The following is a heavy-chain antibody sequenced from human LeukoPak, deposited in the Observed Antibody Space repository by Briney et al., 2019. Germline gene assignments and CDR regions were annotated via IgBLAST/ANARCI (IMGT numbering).Heavy chain of an antibody. CDR2: ISAYNGNT. D-gene: IGHD3-9*01. CDR3: ARDSYDILTGYQDWFDP. Sequence: ASVKVSCKASGYTFTSYGISWVRQAPGQGLEWMGWISAYNGNTSYAQKLQGRVTMTTDTSTSTAYMELRSLRSDDTAVYYCARDSYDILTGYQDWFDPWGQGTLVTVSS. V-gene: IGHV1-18*04. J-gene: IGHJ5*02. CDR1: GYTFTSYG.